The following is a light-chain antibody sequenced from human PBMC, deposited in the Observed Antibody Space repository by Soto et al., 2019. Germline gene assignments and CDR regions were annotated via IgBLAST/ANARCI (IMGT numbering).Light chain of an antibody. CDR3: QQYGGSRLT. J-gene: IGKJ4*01. Sequence: EIVLTQSPGTLSLSPGERATLSCRASQSVSSSYLAWYQQKPGQAPRLLIYGASSRATGIPDRFSGSGSGKDFPLPISRLEPEDLAVYSCQQYGGSRLTFGGGTKVEIK. CDR1: QSVSSSY. CDR2: GAS. V-gene: IGKV3-20*01.